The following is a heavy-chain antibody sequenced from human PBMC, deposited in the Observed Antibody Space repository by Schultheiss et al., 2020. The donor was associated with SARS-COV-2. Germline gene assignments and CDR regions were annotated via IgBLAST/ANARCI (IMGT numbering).Heavy chain of an antibody. CDR3: ATQGVLRFLEWFYAEYFQH. CDR2: IYYSGNT. Sequence: SETLSLTCTVSGGSISSSSYYWGWIRQPPGKGLEWIGSIYYSGNTYYNPSLKSRVTISVDTSKNQFSLKLSSVTAADTAVYYCATQGVLRFLEWFYAEYFQHWGQGTLVTVSS. D-gene: IGHD3-3*01. CDR1: GGSISSSSYY. V-gene: IGHV4-39*01. J-gene: IGHJ1*01.